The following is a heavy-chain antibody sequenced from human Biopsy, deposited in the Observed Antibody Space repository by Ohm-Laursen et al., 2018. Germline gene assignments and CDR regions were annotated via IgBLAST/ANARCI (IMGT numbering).Heavy chain of an antibody. J-gene: IGHJ5*02. V-gene: IGHV4-39*01. D-gene: IGHD3-22*01. CDR1: GGSISNNNYF. Sequence: SETLSLTCTVSGGSISNNNYFWGWIRQPPGKGLEWIGSIFYSGSTHYKPSLKSRVSISVDTSKTQLSLKLNSVTAADPAVYYCARDYDTSGYYYVSWGQGTLVTVAS. CDR3: ARDYDTSGYYYVS. CDR2: IFYSGST.